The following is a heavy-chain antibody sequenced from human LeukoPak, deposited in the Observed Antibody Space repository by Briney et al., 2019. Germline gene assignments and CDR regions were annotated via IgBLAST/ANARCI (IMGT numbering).Heavy chain of an antibody. J-gene: IGHJ4*02. CDR3: ACYSSSWYYVLF. V-gene: IGHV3-30-3*01. D-gene: IGHD6-13*01. CDR2: ISYDGSNK. CDR1: GFTFSSYA. Sequence: GGSLRLSCAASGFTFSSYAMHWVRQAPGKGLEWVAVISYDGSNKYYADSVKGRFTISRDNSKNTLYLQMNSLRAEDTAVYYCACYSSSWYYVLFWGQGTLVTVSS.